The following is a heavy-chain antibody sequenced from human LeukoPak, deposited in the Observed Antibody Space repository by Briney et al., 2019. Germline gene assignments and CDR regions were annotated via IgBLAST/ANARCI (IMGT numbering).Heavy chain of an antibody. CDR1: GFTFSSYE. V-gene: IGHV3-21*01. Sequence: GGSLRLSCAASGFTFSSYEMNWVRQAPGKGLEWVSSISSSSSYIYYADSVKGRFTISRDNAKNSLYLQMNSLRAEDTAVYYCARLNCSSTSCYLGAFDIWGQGTMVTVSS. CDR3: ARLNCSSTSCYLGAFDI. CDR2: ISSSSSYI. J-gene: IGHJ3*02. D-gene: IGHD2-2*01.